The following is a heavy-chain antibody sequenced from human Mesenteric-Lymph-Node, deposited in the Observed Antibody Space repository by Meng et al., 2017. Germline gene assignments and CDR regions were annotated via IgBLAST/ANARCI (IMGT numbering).Heavy chain of an antibody. CDR2: ICNSGST. Sequence: SETLSLTCTVSGGSISSYYWRWIRQSPGKGLEWIGHICNSGSTKDIPSLKSRVTISVDPSKNQFSLKVRSVTAADTAVYYCARGSGIAAAGKNLDYWGQGTLVTVSS. CDR1: GGSISSYY. D-gene: IGHD6-13*01. CDR3: ARGSGIAAAGKNLDY. J-gene: IGHJ4*02. V-gene: IGHV4-59*01.